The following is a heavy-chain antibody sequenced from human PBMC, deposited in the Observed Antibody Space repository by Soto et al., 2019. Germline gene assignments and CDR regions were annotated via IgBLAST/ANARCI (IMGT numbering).Heavy chain of an antibody. V-gene: IGHV1-18*01. Sequence: ASVKVSCKASGYIFASYGISWVRRAPGQGLEWMRWISAYNGNTNYAQKLQGRVTMSTDTSTSTAYMELRSLRSDDTAVYYCGRSVGLSYGMDVWGQGTTVTVSS. D-gene: IGHD1-26*01. CDR3: GRSVGLSYGMDV. CDR2: ISAYNGNT. J-gene: IGHJ6*02. CDR1: GYIFASYG.